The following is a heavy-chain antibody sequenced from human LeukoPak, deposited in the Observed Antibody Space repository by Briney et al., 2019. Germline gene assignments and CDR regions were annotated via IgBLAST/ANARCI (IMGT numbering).Heavy chain of an antibody. CDR1: GYTFIIFF. D-gene: IGHD5-12*01. V-gene: IGHV3-7*03. CDR3: GGALGWIWDM. Sequence: PGESLRLSCAPSGYTFIIFFVLRGPLALERRVEWVDNISKDGPERYYVDSVQGHFIISRDNTKNLLYLQMTSRRAEGTAMFYCGGALGWIWDMWGQGTRVSVFS. J-gene: IGHJ4*02. CDR2: ISKDGPER.